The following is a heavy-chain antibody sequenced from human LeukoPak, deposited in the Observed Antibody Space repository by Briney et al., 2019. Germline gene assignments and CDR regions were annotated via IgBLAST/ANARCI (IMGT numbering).Heavy chain of an antibody. CDR3: AREYVAGAYGLGD. Sequence: GGSLRLSCAAPGFTFSSYAMHWVRQAPGKGLEWVAVISYDGSNKYYADSVKGRFTISRDNSKNTLYLQMNSLRAEDTAVYYCAREYVAGAYGLGDWGQGTLVTVSS. V-gene: IGHV3-30-3*01. J-gene: IGHJ4*02. CDR2: ISYDGSNK. CDR1: GFTFSSYA. D-gene: IGHD3-10*01.